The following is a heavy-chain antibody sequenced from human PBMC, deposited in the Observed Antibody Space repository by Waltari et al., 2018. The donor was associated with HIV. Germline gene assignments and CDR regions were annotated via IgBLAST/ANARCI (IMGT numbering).Heavy chain of an antibody. V-gene: IGHV3-23*04. J-gene: IGHJ4*02. CDR1: GFPFSRYA. CDR2: FRGCGDGT. Sequence: EVHLVECGGGLIQPGVSLRLSCAASGFPFSRYAITWVREAPGKGVEWGSTFRGCGDGTYYADSLKGRLTISRDNAKNNLYLHRNSLRAEDTAVYYCAKPQGTRELLWFGEFAWGQGTLVTVSS. D-gene: IGHD3-10*01. CDR3: AKPQGTRELLWFGEFA.